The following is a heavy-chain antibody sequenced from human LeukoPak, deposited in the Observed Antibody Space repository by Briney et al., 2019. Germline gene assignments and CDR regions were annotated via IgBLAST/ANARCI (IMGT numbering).Heavy chain of an antibody. D-gene: IGHD2-2*01. CDR1: GGSFSGYY. CDR2: INHSGST. CDR3: ARARDVVPAARFDY. Sequence: SDPLSLTCAVHGGSFSGYYWSWIPKPPGKGLEWIGEINHSGSTNYNPSLKSRVTISVDKSKNQFSLKLSSVTAADTAVYYCARARDVVPAARFDYWGQGTLVTVSS. V-gene: IGHV4-34*01. J-gene: IGHJ4*02.